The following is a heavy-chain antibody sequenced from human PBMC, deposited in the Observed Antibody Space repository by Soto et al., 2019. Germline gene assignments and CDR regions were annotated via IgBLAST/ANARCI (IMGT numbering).Heavy chain of an antibody. CDR1: GGSISSGGYY. D-gene: IGHD4-17*01. Sequence: SETLSLTCTVSGGSISSGGYYWSWLRQHPGKGLEWIGYIYYSGSTYYNPSLKSRVTISVDTSKNQFSLKLSSVTAADTAVYYCARALWPNDYGDYPPTFRINYYYYYGMDVWGQGTTVTVSS. CDR3: ARALWPNDYGDYPPTFRINYYYYYGMDV. V-gene: IGHV4-31*03. CDR2: IYYSGST. J-gene: IGHJ6*02.